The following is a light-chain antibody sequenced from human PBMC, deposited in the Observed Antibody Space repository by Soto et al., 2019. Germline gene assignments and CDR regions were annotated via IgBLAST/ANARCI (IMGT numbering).Light chain of an antibody. J-gene: IGLJ3*02. CDR3: ASWDVSLNAWV. Sequence: QSVLTQPPSASGTPGQRVTISCSGSSSSIGSNTVNWYQQLPGRAPKLLIYAFAQRPSGVPDRFSGSKSGTSASLAISGLQSEDEADYYCASWDVSLNAWVFGGGTKLTVL. CDR2: AFA. CDR1: SSSIGSNT. V-gene: IGLV1-44*01.